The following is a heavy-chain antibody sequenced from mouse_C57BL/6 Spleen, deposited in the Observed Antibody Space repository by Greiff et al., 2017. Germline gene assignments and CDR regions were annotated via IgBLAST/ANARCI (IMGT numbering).Heavy chain of an antibody. V-gene: IGHV1-52*01. Sequence: QVQLRQPGAELVRPGSSVKLSCKASGYTFTSYWMHWVKQRPIQGLEWIGNIDPSDSETHYNQKFKDKATLTVDKSSSTAYMQLSSLTSEDSAVYYCARLWAGAMDYWGQGTSVTVSS. CDR1: GYTFTSYW. D-gene: IGHD4-1*01. CDR2: IDPSDSET. CDR3: ARLWAGAMDY. J-gene: IGHJ4*01.